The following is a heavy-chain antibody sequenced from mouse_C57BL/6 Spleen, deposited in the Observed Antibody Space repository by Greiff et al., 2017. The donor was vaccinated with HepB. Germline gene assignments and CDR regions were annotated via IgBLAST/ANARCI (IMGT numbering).Heavy chain of an antibody. CDR1: GYSFTGYY. Sequence: EVKLQESGPELVKPGASVKISCKASGYSFTGYYMNWVKQSPEKSLEWIGEINPSTGGTTYNQKFKAKATLTVDKSSSTAYMQLKSLTSEDSAVYYCARGARYYGSSYAMDYWGQGTSVTVSS. CDR2: INPSTGGT. V-gene: IGHV1-42*01. J-gene: IGHJ4*01. D-gene: IGHD1-1*01. CDR3: ARGARYYGSSYAMDY.